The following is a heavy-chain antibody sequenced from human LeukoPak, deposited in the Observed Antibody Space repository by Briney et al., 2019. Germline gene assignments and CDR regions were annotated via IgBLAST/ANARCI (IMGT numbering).Heavy chain of an antibody. Sequence: ASVKVSCKASGYTFTGYYMHWVRQAPGQGLEWMGWINPNGGGTKYAQKFQGRVTMTRDTSISVAYMELSRLRSDDTAVYYCAREGLGTTDVNWFDPWGQGTLVTVSS. CDR2: INPNGGGT. D-gene: IGHD4-17*01. CDR3: AREGLGTTDVNWFDP. CDR1: GYTFTGYY. V-gene: IGHV1-2*02. J-gene: IGHJ5*02.